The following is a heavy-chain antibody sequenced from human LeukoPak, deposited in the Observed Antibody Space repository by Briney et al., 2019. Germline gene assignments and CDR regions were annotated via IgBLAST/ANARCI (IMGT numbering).Heavy chain of an antibody. CDR3: ARDLVYYYDSSGYQDAFDI. CDR1: GYTFTGYY. CDR2: IHPNSGGT. J-gene: IGHJ3*02. D-gene: IGHD3-22*01. V-gene: IGHV1-2*02. Sequence: ASVKVSCKASGYTFTGYYLHWVRQAPGQGLEWMGWIHPNSGGTNYAQKFQGRVTMTRDTSISTAYMELSRLRSDDTAVYYCARDLVYYYDSSGYQDAFDIWGQGTMVTVSS.